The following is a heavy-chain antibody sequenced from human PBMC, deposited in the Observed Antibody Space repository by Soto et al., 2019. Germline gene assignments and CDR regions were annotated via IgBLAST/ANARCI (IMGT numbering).Heavy chain of an antibody. D-gene: IGHD5-12*01. J-gene: IGHJ4*02. CDR2: INPSGGST. V-gene: IGHV1-46*01. CDR1: GYTFPSSY. CDR3: ARIRKSGFDAFDY. Sequence: ASVKVSCKASGYTFPSSYMHWVRQAPGQRLEWMGIINPSGGSTSYAQKFQGRVTMTRDTSTSTVYMELSSLRSEDTAVYYCARIRKSGFDAFDYWGQGTLVTVSS.